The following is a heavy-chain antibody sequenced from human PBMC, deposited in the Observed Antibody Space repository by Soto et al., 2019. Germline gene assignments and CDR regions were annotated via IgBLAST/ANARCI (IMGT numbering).Heavy chain of an antibody. CDR1: GGSISSSSYY. V-gene: IGHV4-39*07. Sequence: SETLSLTCTVSGGSISSSSYYWGWIRQPPGKGLEWIGEIYHSGSTNYNPSLKSRVTISVDKSKNQFSLKLSSVTAADTAVYYCARVSGSYYYGMDVWGQGTTVTVSS. CDR2: IYHSGST. J-gene: IGHJ6*02. CDR3: ARVSGSYYYGMDV. D-gene: IGHD1-26*01.